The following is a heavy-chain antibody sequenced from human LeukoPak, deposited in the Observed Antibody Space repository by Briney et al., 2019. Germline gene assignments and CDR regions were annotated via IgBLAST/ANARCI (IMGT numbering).Heavy chain of an antibody. CDR2: IILILGIA. CDR3: ASGLQLWLLHYYYGMDV. CDR1: GGTFSSYT. D-gene: IGHD5-18*01. V-gene: IGHV1-69*02. Sequence: ASVKVSCKASGGTFSSYTISWVRQAPGQGLEWMGRIILILGIANYAQKFQGRVTITADKSTSTAYMELSSLRSEDTAVYYCASGLQLWLLHYYYGMDVWGQGTTVTVSS. J-gene: IGHJ6*02.